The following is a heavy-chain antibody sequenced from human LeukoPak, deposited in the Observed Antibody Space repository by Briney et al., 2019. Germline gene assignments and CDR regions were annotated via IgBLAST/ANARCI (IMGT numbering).Heavy chain of an antibody. CDR2: IYHSGSRST. V-gene: IGHV4-38-2*02. CDR3: AREGYRGGGFDF. D-gene: IGHD5-12*01. J-gene: IGHJ4*02. CDR1: GYSISNGYY. Sequence: SETLSLTCSVSGYSISNGYYWGWIRQPPGKGLEWIGSIYHSGSRSTYYNPSPKSLGTISVDTSNNQFSLKLNSVTAADTAVYYCAREGYRGGGFDFWGQGTLVTVSS.